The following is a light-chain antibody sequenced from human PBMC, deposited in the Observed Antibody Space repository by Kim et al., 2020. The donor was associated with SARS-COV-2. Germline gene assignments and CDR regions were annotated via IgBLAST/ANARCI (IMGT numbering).Light chain of an antibody. CDR2: GAS. CDR3: QQYSHWPPYT. CDR1: QSVSNN. V-gene: IGKV3-15*01. J-gene: IGKJ2*01. Sequence: IVMTQSPATLSVSPGEGVTLSCRADQSVSNNLAWYQQKPGQAPRLLIYGASTRATDIPARFSGSGSGTEFTLIISSLQSEDFAVYYCQQYSHWPPYTFGQGTKVDIK.